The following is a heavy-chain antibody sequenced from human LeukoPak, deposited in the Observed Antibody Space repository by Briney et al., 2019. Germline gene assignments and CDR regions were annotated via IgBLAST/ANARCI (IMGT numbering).Heavy chain of an antibody. CDR2: IQFYGNSK. CDR1: GVTSSTSG. Sequence: GGSLRLSCAASGVTSSTSGMHWVRQAPGKGLEWVAFIQFYGNSKYYADSVKGRFTISRDTSKNTVYLQMNSLRAGDTAVYYCAKDPYGTRYFDYWGQGTLVTVSS. D-gene: IGHD2-2*01. J-gene: IGHJ4*02. V-gene: IGHV3-30*02. CDR3: AKDPYGTRYFDY.